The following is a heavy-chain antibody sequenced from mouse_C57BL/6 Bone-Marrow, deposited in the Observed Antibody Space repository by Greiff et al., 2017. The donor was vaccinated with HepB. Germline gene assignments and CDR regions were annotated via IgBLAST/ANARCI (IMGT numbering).Heavy chain of an antibody. CDR3: ARPNYSYYYAMDY. D-gene: IGHD2-1*01. J-gene: IGHJ4*01. Sequence: EVKLQQSGPELVKPGASVKIPCKASGYTFTDYNIDWVKQSHGKSLEWIGDINPNNGGTIYNQKFKGKATLTVDKSSSTAYMELRSLTSEDTAVYYCARPNYSYYYAMDYWGQGTSVTVSS. CDR1: GYTFTDYN. CDR2: INPNNGGT. V-gene: IGHV1-18*01.